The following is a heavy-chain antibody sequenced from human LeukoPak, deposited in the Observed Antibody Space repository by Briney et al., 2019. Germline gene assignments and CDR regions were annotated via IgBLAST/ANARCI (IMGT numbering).Heavy chain of an antibody. Sequence: PGGSLRLSCTGSGFTFSNYVMSWVRQAPGKRLEWVSGISDSGDDTDYADSVKGRFTISRDNYKNTLFLQMNILRVEDTAVYYCVKVGGGGGWYCSPWGQGTLVTVSS. CDR3: VKVGGGGGWYCSP. CDR1: GFTFSNYV. V-gene: IGHV3-23*01. CDR2: ISDSGDDT. J-gene: IGHJ5*02. D-gene: IGHD6-19*01.